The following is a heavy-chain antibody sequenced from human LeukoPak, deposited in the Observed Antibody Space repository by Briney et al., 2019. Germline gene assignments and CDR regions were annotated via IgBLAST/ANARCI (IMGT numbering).Heavy chain of an antibody. CDR2: IYTSGSI. J-gene: IGHJ6*03. V-gene: IGHV4-4*07. CDR1: GGSISSYY. Sequence: SETLSLTCTVSGGSISSYYWSWIRQPAGKGLEWIGRIYTSGSINYNPSLKSRVTMSVDTSKNQFSLKLSSVTAADTAVYYCARVAVTTDLYYYYYYYMDVWGKGTTVTVSS. D-gene: IGHD4-11*01. CDR3: ARVAVTTDLYYYYYYYMDV.